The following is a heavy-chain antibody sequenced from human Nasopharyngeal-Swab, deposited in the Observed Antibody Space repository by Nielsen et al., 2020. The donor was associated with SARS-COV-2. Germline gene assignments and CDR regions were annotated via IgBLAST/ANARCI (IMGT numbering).Heavy chain of an antibody. CDR3: ARGLQGPTYYYGMDV. J-gene: IGHJ6*02. CDR1: CGSFSGYY. CDR2: INHSGST. Sequence: GSLRLSCAVYCGSFSGYYWSWIRQPPGKGLEWIGEINHSGSTNYNPSLKSRVTISVDTSKNQFSLKLSSVTAADTAVYYCARGLQGPTYYYGMDVWGQGTTVTVSS. V-gene: IGHV4-34*01.